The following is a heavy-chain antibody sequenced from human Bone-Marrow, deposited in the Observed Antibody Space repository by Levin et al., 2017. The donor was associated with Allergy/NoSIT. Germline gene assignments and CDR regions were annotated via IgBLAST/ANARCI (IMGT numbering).Heavy chain of an antibody. J-gene: IGHJ4*02. CDR1: GFAFGAYA. CDR3: AKGGIGELGALDN. Sequence: GESLKISCAASGFAFGAYAMTWVRQAPGRGLEWVSSLSASGGSTFYLDSVEGRFTISRDNSKNTLHLQMNSLRVEDTALYYCAKGGIGELGALDNWGQGTLVSVSS. V-gene: IGHV3-23*01. D-gene: IGHD1-7*01. CDR2: LSASGGST.